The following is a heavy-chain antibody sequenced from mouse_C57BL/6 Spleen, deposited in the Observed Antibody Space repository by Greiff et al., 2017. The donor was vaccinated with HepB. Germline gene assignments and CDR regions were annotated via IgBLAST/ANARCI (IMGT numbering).Heavy chain of an antibody. J-gene: IGHJ2*01. CDR3: ALIYYGNPDYFDY. Sequence: QVQLKESGAELVRPGTSVKVSCKASGYAFTNYLIEWVKQRPGQGLEWIGVINPGSGGTNYNEKFKGKATLTADKSSSTAYMQLSSLTSEDSAVYFCALIYYGNPDYFDYWGQGTTLTVSS. CDR2: INPGSGGT. CDR1: GYAFTNYL. V-gene: IGHV1-54*01. D-gene: IGHD2-1*01.